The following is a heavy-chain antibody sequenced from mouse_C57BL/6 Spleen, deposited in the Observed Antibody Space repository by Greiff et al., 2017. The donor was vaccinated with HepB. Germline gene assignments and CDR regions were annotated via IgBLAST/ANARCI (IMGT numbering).Heavy chain of an antibody. Sequence: EVHLVESGGGLVKPGGSLKLSCAASGFTFSSYAMSWVRQTPEKRLEWVATISDGGSYTYYPDNVKGRFTISRDNAKNNLYLQMSHLKSEDTAMYYCARDGRELGLFDYWGQGTTLTVSS. V-gene: IGHV5-4*01. J-gene: IGHJ2*01. CDR2: ISDGGSYT. CDR3: ARDGRELGLFDY. CDR1: GFTFSSYA. D-gene: IGHD4-1*01.